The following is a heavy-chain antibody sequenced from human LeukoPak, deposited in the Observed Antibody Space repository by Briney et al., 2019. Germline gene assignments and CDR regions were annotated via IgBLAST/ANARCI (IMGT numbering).Heavy chain of an antibody. J-gene: IGHJ4*02. CDR2: INHSGST. Sequence: PSETLSLTCAVYGGSFSGYYWSWIRQPPGKGLEWIGEINHSGSTNYNPSLKSRVTISVDTSKNQFSLKLSSVTAADTAVYYCARKYNWNGGGLDYWGQRTLVTVSS. CDR3: ARKYNWNGGGLDY. CDR1: GGSFSGYY. D-gene: IGHD1-1*01. V-gene: IGHV4-34*01.